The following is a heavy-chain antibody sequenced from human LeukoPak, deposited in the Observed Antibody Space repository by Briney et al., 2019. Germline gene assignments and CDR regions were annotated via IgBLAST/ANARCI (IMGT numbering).Heavy chain of an antibody. V-gene: IGHV4-30-2*01. CDR1: GGSISSGGYS. CDR2: IYHSGST. CDR3: ARQGRSYYDISV. Sequence: SQTLSLTCAVSGGSISSGGYSWSWIRQPPGKGLEWIGYIYHSGSTYYNPALKSRVTISVDRSKNQFSLKLSSVTAADTAVYYCARQGRSYYDISVWGQGTLVTVSS. D-gene: IGHD3-22*01. J-gene: IGHJ4*02.